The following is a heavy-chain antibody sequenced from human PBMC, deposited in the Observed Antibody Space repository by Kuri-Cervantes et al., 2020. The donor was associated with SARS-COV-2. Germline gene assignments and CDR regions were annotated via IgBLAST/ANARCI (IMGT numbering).Heavy chain of an antibody. V-gene: IGHV3-73*01. CDR2: VRGKANNYAT. D-gene: IGHD2-2*01. CDR3: ARGFCRSTSCYNFDQ. Sequence: LSLTCAASGFTFSSYSMNWVRQAPGKGLEWVGRVRGKANNYATAYAASVKGRFTISRDDSKNMAYLQMNSLKTEDTAVYFCARGFCRSTSCYNFDQWGQGTLVTVSS. CDR1: GFTFSSYS. J-gene: IGHJ4*02.